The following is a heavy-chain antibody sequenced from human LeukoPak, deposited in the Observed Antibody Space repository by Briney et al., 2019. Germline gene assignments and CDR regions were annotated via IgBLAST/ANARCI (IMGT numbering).Heavy chain of an antibody. CDR1: GITFTKAW. J-gene: IGHJ4*02. CDR3: TAELTTVLSV. V-gene: IGHV3-15*01. Sequence: GGSLRLSCAASGITFTKAWMSWVRQAPGKGLEWVGRIKSKTDGGTTDYAAPVKGRFTISRDDSKNTLYLQMNSLKTEDTAVYYCTAELTTVLSVWGQGTLITVSS. CDR2: IKSKTDGGTT. D-gene: IGHD4-17*01.